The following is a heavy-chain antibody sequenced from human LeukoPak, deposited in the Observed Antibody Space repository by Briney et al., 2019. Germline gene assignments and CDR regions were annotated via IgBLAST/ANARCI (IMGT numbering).Heavy chain of an antibody. CDR3: ARALYYYDSSGHQRWFDP. V-gene: IGHV4-61*02. J-gene: IGHJ5*02. CDR2: IYTSGST. D-gene: IGHD3-22*01. CDR1: GGSISIGSYY. Sequence: SETLSLTCSVSGGSISIGSYYWSWIRQPAGKGLEWIGRIYTSGSTNYNPSLKSRVTISVDTSKNQFSLKLSSVTAADTAVYYCARALYYYDSSGHQRWFDPWGQGTLVTVSS.